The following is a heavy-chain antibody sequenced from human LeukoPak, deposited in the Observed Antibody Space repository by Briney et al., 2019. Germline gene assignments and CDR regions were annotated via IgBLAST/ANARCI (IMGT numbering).Heavy chain of an antibody. CDR3: ARDRYCGGDCALGY. J-gene: IGHJ4*02. V-gene: IGHV3-53*01. D-gene: IGHD2-21*02. CDR2: IYSGGST. CDR1: GFTVSSNY. Sequence: GGSLRLSCAASGFTVSSNYMSWVRQAPGKGLEWVSVIYSGGSTYYADSVKGRFTISRDNSKNTLYLQMNSLRAEDTAVYYCARDRYCGGDCALGYWGQGTLVTVSS.